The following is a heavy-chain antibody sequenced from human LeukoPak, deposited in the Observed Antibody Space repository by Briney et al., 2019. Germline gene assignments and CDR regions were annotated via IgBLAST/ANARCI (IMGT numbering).Heavy chain of an antibody. CDR2: IIPIFGTA. CDR1: GGTFSSYA. V-gene: IGHV1-69*06. J-gene: IGHJ4*02. Sequence: ASVKVSCKASGGTFSSYAISWVRQAPGQGLEWMGGIIPIFGTANYAQKFRGRVTITADKSTSTAYMELSRLRSDDTAVYYCARDRLRAAAGKNYVDYWGQGTLVTVSS. D-gene: IGHD6-13*01. CDR3: ARDRLRAAAGKNYVDY.